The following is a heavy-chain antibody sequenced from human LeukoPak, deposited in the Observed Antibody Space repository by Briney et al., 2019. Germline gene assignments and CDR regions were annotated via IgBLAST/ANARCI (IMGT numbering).Heavy chain of an antibody. D-gene: IGHD6-13*01. CDR1: GGPFSGYY. V-gene: IGHV4-34*01. Sequence: SETLSLTCAVYGGPFSGYYWSWIRQPPGKGLEWIGEINHSGSTNYNPSLKSRVTISVDTSKNQFSLKLSSVTAADTAVYYCARGRYSSSEIDYWGQGTLVTVSS. CDR3: ARGRYSSSEIDY. CDR2: INHSGST. J-gene: IGHJ4*02.